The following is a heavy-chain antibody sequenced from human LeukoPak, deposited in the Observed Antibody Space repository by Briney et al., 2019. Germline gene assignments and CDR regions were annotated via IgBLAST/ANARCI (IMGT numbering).Heavy chain of an antibody. V-gene: IGHV4-34*01. Sequence: KPSETLSLTCAVYGGSFSGYYWSWIRQPPGKGLEWIGEINHSGSTNYNPSLKSRVTISVDKSKNQFSLKLSSVTAADTAVYYCASSSSSWYRNWFDPWGQGTLVTVSS. CDR3: ASSSSSWYRNWFDP. J-gene: IGHJ5*02. D-gene: IGHD6-13*01. CDR1: GGSFSGYY. CDR2: INHSGST.